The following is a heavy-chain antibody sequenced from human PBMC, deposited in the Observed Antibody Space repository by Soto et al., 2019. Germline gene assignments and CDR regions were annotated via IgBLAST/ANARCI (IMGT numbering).Heavy chain of an antibody. D-gene: IGHD3-22*01. Sequence: HPGGSLRLSCAASGFTFSSYARHWIRQAPGKGLEGVAVISYDGSNKYDADSEKGRFTITRDNSKNTLYLQMNSLRAEDSPAYYCDRGRVYYYDSSGYRDRNYFDYWGQGTMVTVSS. J-gene: IGHJ4*02. CDR1: GFTFSSYA. CDR2: ISYDGSNK. V-gene: IGHV3-30-3*01. CDR3: DRGRVYYYDSSGYRDRNYFDY.